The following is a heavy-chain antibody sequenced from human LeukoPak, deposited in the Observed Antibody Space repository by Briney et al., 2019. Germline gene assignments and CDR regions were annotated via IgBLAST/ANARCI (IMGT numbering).Heavy chain of an antibody. J-gene: IGHJ3*02. CDR1: GFTFSSYA. D-gene: IGHD3-22*01. V-gene: IGHV3-23*01. Sequence: GGSLRLSCAASGFTFSSYAMSWVRQAPGKGLEWVSAISGNGGNTYYADSVKGRFTISRDNSMNTLFLQINSLRAEDTAVYYCARDYYDASGYHYEKAFDIWGQGTMVTVSS. CDR3: ARDYYDASGYHYEKAFDI. CDR2: ISGNGGNT.